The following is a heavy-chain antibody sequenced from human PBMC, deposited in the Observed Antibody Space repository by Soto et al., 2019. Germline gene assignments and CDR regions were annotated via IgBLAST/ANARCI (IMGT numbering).Heavy chain of an antibody. CDR2: INPSGGST. D-gene: IGHD2-21*02. Sequence: RQAPGQGLEWMGIINPSGGSTSYAQKFQGRVTMTRDTSTSTVYMELSSLRSEDTAVYYCARDLSDYWFDPWGQGTLVTVSS. J-gene: IGHJ5*02. CDR3: ARDLSDYWFDP. V-gene: IGHV1-46*01.